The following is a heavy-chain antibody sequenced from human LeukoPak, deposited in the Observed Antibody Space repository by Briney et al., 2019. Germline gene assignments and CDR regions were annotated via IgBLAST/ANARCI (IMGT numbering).Heavy chain of an antibody. CDR2: INHSGST. J-gene: IGHJ4*02. V-gene: IGHV4-34*01. CDR3: ARSPSLLWLSRRFDY. Sequence: GSLRLSCAASGFTVSSNYMSWIRQPPGKGLEWIGEINHSGSTNYNPSLKSRVTISVDTSKNQFSLKLSSVTAADTAVYYCARSPSLLWLSRRFDYWGQGTLVTVSS. D-gene: IGHD2-2*01. CDR1: GFTVSSNY.